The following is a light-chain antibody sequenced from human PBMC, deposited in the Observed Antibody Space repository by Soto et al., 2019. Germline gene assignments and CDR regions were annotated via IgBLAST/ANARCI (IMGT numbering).Light chain of an antibody. J-gene: IGKJ1*01. CDR1: QTISSW. CDR3: QHSNSYSEA. Sequence: DIQMTQSPSTLSGSVGDSVTITCRASQTISSWLAWYQQKPGKAPKVLIYKASTLKSGVPSRFSGSGSGTEFTLTISSLQPDDFAPYSCQHSNSYSEAFGQGTKVEL. CDR2: KAS. V-gene: IGKV1-5*03.